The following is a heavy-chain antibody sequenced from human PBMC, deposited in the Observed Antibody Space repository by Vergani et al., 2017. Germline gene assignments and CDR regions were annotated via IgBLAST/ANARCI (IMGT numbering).Heavy chain of an antibody. V-gene: IGHV4-34*01. CDR3: ARSGYSYGENWFDP. Sequence: QVQLQQWGAGLLKPSETLSLTCAVYGGSFSGYYWSWIRQPPGKGLEWIGEINHSGSTNYNPSLKSRVTISVDTSKNQFSLKLSSVTAADTAVYYCARSGYSYGENWFDPWGQGTLVTVSS. D-gene: IGHD5-18*01. CDR2: INHSGST. J-gene: IGHJ5*02. CDR1: GGSFSGYY.